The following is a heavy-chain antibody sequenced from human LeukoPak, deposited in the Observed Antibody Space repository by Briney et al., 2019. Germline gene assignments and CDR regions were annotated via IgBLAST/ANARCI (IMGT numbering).Heavy chain of an antibody. CDR2: ISAYNGNT. J-gene: IGHJ3*02. D-gene: IGHD3-22*01. CDR1: GYTFTSYG. Sequence: ASVKVSCKASGYTFTSYGISWVRQAPGQGLEWVGWISAYNGNTNYAQKLQGRVTMTTDTSTSTAYMELRSLRSDDTAVYYCARVKFYDSSGYDAFDIWGQGTMVTVSS. CDR3: ARVKFYDSSGYDAFDI. V-gene: IGHV1-18*01.